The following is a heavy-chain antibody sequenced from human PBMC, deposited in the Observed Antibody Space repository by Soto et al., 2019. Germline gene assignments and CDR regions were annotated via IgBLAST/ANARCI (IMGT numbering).Heavy chain of an antibody. CDR2: INHSGST. CDR3: ARGVVKRSRGVIWTKGWFDP. Sequence: PSETLSLTCTVSGGSISSYYWSWIRQPPGKGLEWIGEINHSGSTNYNPSLKSRVTISVDTSKNQFSLKLSSVTAADTAVYYCARGVVKRSRGVIWTKGWFDPWGQGTLVTVSS. CDR1: GGSISSYY. D-gene: IGHD3-10*01. V-gene: IGHV4-34*01. J-gene: IGHJ5*02.